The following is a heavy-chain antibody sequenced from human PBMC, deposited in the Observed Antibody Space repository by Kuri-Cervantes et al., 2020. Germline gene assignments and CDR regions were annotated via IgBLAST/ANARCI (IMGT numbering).Heavy chain of an antibody. CDR1: GYTFTSYY. D-gene: IGHD1-26*01. V-gene: IGHV1-46*01. CDR2: INPSGGST. CDR3: ARARLVGYYYYYGMDV. Sequence: ASVNVSCKASGYTFTSYYMHWVRQAPGQGLEWMGIINPSGGSTSYAQKFQGRVTMTRNTSISTAYMELSSLRSEDTAVYYCARARLVGYYYYYGMDVWGQGTTVTVSS. J-gene: IGHJ6*02.